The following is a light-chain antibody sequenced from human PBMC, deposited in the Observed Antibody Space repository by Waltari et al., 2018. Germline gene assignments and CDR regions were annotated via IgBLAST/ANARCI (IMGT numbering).Light chain of an antibody. CDR3: QQCNKWPPT. CDR2: DAS. CDR1: ESVATS. J-gene: IGKJ4*01. Sequence: EMVMTQSPATLSVSPGERGALSCRASESVATSLALYQQIPGQAPRLLIYDASTRATNVSVRFSGSGSGTEFTLTITSLQSEDFAVYYCQQCNKWPPTFGGGTKVEIK. V-gene: IGKV3-15*01.